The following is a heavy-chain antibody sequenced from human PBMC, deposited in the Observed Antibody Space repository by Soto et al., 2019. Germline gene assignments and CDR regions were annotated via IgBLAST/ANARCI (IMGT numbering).Heavy chain of an antibody. J-gene: IGHJ6*03. CDR2: IVVGSGNT. CDR3: AAKPFTDYSNYADYYYYYMDV. V-gene: IGHV1-58*02. CDR1: GFTFTSSA. D-gene: IGHD4-4*01. Sequence: SVKVSCKASGFTFTSSAMQWVRQARGQRLEWIGWIVVGSGNTNYAQKFQERVTINRDMSTSTAYMELSSLRSEDTAVYYCAAKPFTDYSNYADYYYYYMDVWGKGTTVTVSS.